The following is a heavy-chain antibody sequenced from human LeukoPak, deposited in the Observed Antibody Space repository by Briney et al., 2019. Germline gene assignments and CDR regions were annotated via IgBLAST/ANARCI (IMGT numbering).Heavy chain of an antibody. CDR2: RSIYNGNT. CDR3: GRGGPFPSGSSSREYYLDY. CDR1: GYDFINYG. Sequence: ASVKVSCKASGYDFINYGISWLRQAPGQGLEWMGWRSIYNGNTNYKLQGRVTMTIDTSTSTAYMEVRSLRSDDTAVYYCGRGGPFPSGSSSREYYLDYWGQGTLVIVPS. D-gene: IGHD6-6*01. J-gene: IGHJ4*02. V-gene: IGHV1-18*01.